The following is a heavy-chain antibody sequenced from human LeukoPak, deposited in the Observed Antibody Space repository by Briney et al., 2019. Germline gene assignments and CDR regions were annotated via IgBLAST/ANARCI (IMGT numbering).Heavy chain of an antibody. CDR2: INTNTGNP. D-gene: IGHD7-27*01. CDR3: ARDNAGDIDY. J-gene: IGHJ4*02. V-gene: IGHV7-4-1*02. CDR1: GYPFISNA. Sequence: ASVKVSCKASGYPFISNAMNWVRQAPGQGLELMGWINTNTGNPTYAQGFTGRFVLSLDTSVSTAYLQISSLKTEDTAVYYCARDNAGDIDYWGQGTLVTVSS.